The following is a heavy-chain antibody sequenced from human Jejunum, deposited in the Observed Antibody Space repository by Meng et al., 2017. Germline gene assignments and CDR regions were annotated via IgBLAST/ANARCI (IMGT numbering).Heavy chain of an antibody. CDR1: EFTFGSNY. D-gene: IGHD6-19*01. J-gene: IGHJ6*02. Sequence: GGSLRLSCEASEFTFGSNYMTWVRQAPGKGLEWVSIIYSGGMKYYTDSVRGRVSISRDNSRNTLYLQMNSLRVEDTAVYYCAREFSGGSSYYNFAMDVWGQGTTVTVSS. CDR2: IYSGGMK. V-gene: IGHV3-66*02. CDR3: AREFSGGSSYYNFAMDV.